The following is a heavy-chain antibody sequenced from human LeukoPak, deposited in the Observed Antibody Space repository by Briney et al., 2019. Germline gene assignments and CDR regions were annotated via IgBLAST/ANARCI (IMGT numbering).Heavy chain of an antibody. CDR3: AKDIGGLWLQRVFGY. Sequence: PGGSLRLSCAASGFTFSSYGMHWVRQAPGKGLEWVSGISWNSGSIGYADSVKGRFTISRDNAKNSLYLQMNSLRAEDTALYYCAKDIGGLWLQRVFGYWGQGTLVTVSS. D-gene: IGHD5-18*01. CDR2: ISWNSGSI. CDR1: GFTFSSYG. J-gene: IGHJ4*02. V-gene: IGHV3-9*01.